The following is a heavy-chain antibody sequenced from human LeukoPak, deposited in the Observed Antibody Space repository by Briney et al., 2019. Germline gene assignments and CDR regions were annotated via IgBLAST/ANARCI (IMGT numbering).Heavy chain of an antibody. V-gene: IGHV3-23*01. CDR2: MSPRGDTT. CDR1: GLIFSIHG. J-gene: IGHJ4*02. Sequence: PGGSLTLSCAVSGLIFSIHGMMWVRQSPGKGLEWVSDMSPRGDTTFYPDSVTGRFTIARDNYKNTAYLQLAGLRFDDPGVYYCALDLAYIRFDNWGEGTLVSASS. D-gene: IGHD1-1*01. CDR3: ALDLAYIRFDN.